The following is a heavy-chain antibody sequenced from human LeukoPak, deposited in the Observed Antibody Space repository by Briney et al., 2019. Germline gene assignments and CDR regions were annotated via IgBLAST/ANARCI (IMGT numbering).Heavy chain of an antibody. D-gene: IGHD1-26*01. CDR2: IYSGGST. CDR1: GFTVSSNY. CDR3: ARDRGIVGTTGYYYMDV. V-gene: IGHV3-53*01. J-gene: IGHJ6*03. Sequence: GGSLRLSCAASGFTVSSNYMSWVRQAPGKGLEWVSVIYSGGSTYYADSVKGRFTISRDNAKNSLYLQMNSLRAEDTAVYYCARDRGIVGTTGYYYMDVWGKGTTVTVSS.